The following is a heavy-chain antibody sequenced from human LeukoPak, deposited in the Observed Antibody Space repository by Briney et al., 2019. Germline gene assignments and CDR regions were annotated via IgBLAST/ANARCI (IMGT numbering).Heavy chain of an antibody. CDR2: IWYDGSNK. CDR1: GFTFSSYG. Sequence: PGGSLRLSCAASGFTFSSYGTHWVRQAPGEGLEWVAVIWYDGSNKYSADSVKGRFTISRDNSKNTLYLQMNSLRAEDTAVYYCARDHYYGMDVWGKGTTVTVSS. CDR3: ARDHYYGMDV. J-gene: IGHJ6*04. V-gene: IGHV3-33*01.